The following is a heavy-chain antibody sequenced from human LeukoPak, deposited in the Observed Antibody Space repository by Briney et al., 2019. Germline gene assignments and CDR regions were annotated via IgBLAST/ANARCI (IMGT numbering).Heavy chain of an antibody. D-gene: IGHD6-19*01. CDR3: ARHVAGWNNWFDP. Sequence: SETLSLTCTVSGASITSYYWSWIRQPPGKGLEWIGFFSYSGSTNYNPSLKSRVTISVDTSKNQFSLQLSSVTAADTAVYYCARHVAGWNNWFDPWGQGTLVTVSS. V-gene: IGHV4-59*08. J-gene: IGHJ5*02. CDR2: FSYSGST. CDR1: GASITSYY.